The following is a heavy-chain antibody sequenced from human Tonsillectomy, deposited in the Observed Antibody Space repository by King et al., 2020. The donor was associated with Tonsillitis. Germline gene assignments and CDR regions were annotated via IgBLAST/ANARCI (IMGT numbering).Heavy chain of an antibody. Sequence: QLQESGPGLVKPSETLSLTCTVSGGSISSTSYYWGWIRQPPGKGLEWIGSIYYSGSTDYNPSLKSRGTITVDTSQNQFSLKLSSVTAADTAVYYCARFSGWYDENYFDYWGQGTLVTVSS. J-gene: IGHJ4*02. CDR2: IYYSGST. CDR3: ARFSGWYDENYFDY. V-gene: IGHV4-39*01. CDR1: GGSISSTSYY. D-gene: IGHD6-19*01.